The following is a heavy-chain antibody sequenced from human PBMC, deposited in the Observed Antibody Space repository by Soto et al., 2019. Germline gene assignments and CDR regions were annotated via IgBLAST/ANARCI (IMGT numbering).Heavy chain of an antibody. CDR3: ARSPKYCGGDCFHDY. D-gene: IGHD2-21*02. V-gene: IGHV1-18*04. J-gene: IGHJ4*02. Sequence: ASVKVSCKASGYTFTSYGISWVRQAPGQGLEWMGRISAYNGHTNHAQKLQGRVTMTTDTSSRRACMELRSLRSDDTAGYCGARSPKYCGGDCFHDYWGQGTLVTVS. CDR1: GYTFTSYG. CDR2: ISAYNGHT.